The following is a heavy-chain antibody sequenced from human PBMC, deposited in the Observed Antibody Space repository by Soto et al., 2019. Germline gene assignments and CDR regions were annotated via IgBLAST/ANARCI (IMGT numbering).Heavy chain of an antibody. CDR1: GYTFTGYY. CDR2: INPNSGGT. J-gene: IGHJ6*02. V-gene: IGHV1-2*04. Sequence: QVQLVQSGAEVKKPGASVKVSCKASGYTFTGYYMHWVRQAPGQGLEWMGWINPNSGGTNYAQKFQGWVTMTRDTSISTDYMELSRLRSDDTAVYYCARLGYCSSTSCSTREGYYYGMDVWGQGTTVTVSS. D-gene: IGHD2-2*02. CDR3: ARLGYCSSTSCSTREGYYYGMDV.